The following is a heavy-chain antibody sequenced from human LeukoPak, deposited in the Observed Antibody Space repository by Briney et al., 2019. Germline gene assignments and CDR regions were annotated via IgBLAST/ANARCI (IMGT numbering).Heavy chain of an antibody. CDR1: GFTFSSYA. J-gene: IGHJ3*02. CDR2: ISGSGGGT. D-gene: IGHD4-17*01. CDR3: AKDRSVTTGGDAFDI. V-gene: IGHV3-23*01. Sequence: GGSLRLSCAASGFTFSSYAMSWVRQAPGKGLEWVSAISGSGGGTYYADSVKGRFTISRDNSKNTLYLQMSSLRAEDTAVYYCAKDRSVTTGGDAFDIWGQGTMVTVSS.